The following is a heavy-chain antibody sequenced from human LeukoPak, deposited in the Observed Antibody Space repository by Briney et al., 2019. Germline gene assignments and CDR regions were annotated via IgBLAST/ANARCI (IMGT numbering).Heavy chain of an antibody. J-gene: IGHJ5*02. V-gene: IGHV4-4*07. CDR3: ATTSGSWLYNWFDH. CDR1: GGSISSFY. Sequence: PSETLSLTCTVSGGSISSFYWSWIRQPAGKGLEWIGRIYTSGSTDYNPSLKSRVTMSVDTSKNQFSLKLSSVTAADTAVYYCATTSGSWLYNWFDHWGQGTLVTVSS. D-gene: IGHD6-13*01. CDR2: IYTSGST.